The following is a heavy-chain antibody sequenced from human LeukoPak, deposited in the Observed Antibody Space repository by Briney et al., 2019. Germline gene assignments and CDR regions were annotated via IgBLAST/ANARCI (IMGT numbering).Heavy chain of an antibody. Sequence: PAETLSLTRTVSGGFISSNYWSWIRQPPGKGLEWIGYIYHSGRTNYNPSLKSRVTISVDTPKNQFSLKLSSVTAADTVVYYCARLFATGGFDYWGQGTLVTVSS. J-gene: IGHJ4*02. CDR2: IYHSGRT. V-gene: IGHV4-59*08. CDR3: ARLFATGGFDY. CDR1: GGFISSNY. D-gene: IGHD2-15*01.